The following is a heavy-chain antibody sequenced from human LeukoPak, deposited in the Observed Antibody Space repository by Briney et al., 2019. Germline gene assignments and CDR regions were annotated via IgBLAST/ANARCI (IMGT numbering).Heavy chain of an antibody. CDR2: INPNSGGT. D-gene: IGHD6-13*01. CDR3: ARDLSAAGYYMDV. J-gene: IGHJ6*03. Sequence: ASVKVSCKASGYIFTGYYMHWVRQAPGQGLEWMGWINPNSGGTNYAQKFQGRVTMTRDTSISTAYMELSRLRSDDTAVYYCARDLSAAGYYMDVWGKGTTVTVSS. V-gene: IGHV1-2*02. CDR1: GYIFTGYY.